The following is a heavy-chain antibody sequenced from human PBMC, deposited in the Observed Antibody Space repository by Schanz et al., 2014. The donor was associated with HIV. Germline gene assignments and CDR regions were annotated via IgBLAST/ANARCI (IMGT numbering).Heavy chain of an antibody. D-gene: IGHD6-25*01. J-gene: IGHJ6*02. CDR2: ISGSGGRT. V-gene: IGHV3-23*01. Sequence: EVQLLESGGGLVQPGGSLRLSCAASGFTFSSYAMSWVRQAPGKGLEWVSVISGSGGRTYYADSVKGRFTISRDNSKSTLYXXXXXLXXXDTAVYYCVRDQGGITAAAPALYYYGMDVWGQGTTVTVSS. CDR3: VRDQGGITAAAPALYYYGMDV. CDR1: GFTFSSYA.